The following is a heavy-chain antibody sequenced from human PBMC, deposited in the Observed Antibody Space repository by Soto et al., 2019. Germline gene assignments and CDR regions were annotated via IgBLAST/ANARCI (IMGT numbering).Heavy chain of an antibody. CDR3: ARGGNSGYVW. J-gene: IGHJ4*02. CDR1: GGSFSGYY. Sequence: QVQLQQWGAGLLKPSETLSLTCAVYGGSFSGYYWSWIRQPPGKGLEWIGEINHSGSTNYNPSLKSRVTLSVARSTNPFPLRLSSVTAADTAVYYCARGGNSGYVWWGQGTLVTVSS. CDR2: INHSGST. D-gene: IGHD5-12*01. V-gene: IGHV4-34*01.